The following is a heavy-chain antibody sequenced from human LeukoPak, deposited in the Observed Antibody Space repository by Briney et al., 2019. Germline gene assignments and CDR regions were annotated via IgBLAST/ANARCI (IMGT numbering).Heavy chain of an antibody. J-gene: IGHJ4*02. V-gene: IGHV5-51*01. Sequence: GGSLRLSCKISGDRLTNTWIGWVRHVPGKGLEWMGLIYPGNSDTRYSPLFQGQVTLSVDRSISTAYLHWSGLKASDTAIYYCARFALTSSLDYWGQGTLVTVSS. CDR1: GDRLTNTW. CDR2: IYPGNSDT. CDR3: ARFALTSSLDY. D-gene: IGHD6-13*01.